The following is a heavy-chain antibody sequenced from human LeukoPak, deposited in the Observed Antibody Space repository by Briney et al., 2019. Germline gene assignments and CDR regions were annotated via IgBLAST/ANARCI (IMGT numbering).Heavy chain of an antibody. V-gene: IGHV1-2*02. D-gene: IGHD3-10*01. Sequence: ASVKVSCKAFGYTFTGYYIHWVRRAPGQGLKWMGWINPKSGGTNYAQKFQGRATMTRDTSISTAYMELSRLRSEDTAVYYCAIGMVRGGDWYWGQGTLVTVSS. CDR2: INPKSGGT. J-gene: IGHJ4*02. CDR3: AIGMVRGGDWY. CDR1: GYTFTGYY.